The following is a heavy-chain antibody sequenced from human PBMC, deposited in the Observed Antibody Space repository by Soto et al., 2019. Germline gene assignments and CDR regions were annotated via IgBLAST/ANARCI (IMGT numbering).Heavy chain of an antibody. V-gene: IGHV1-2*02. J-gene: IGHJ4*02. D-gene: IGHD6-13*01. CDR2: INPNSGGT. CDR3: ARDSPYSSSWYVYFDY. Sequence: ASVKVSCKASGYTCTGYYMHWVRQAPGQGLEWMGWINPNSGGTNYAQKFQGRVTMTRDTSISTAYMELSRLRSDDTAVYYCARDSPYSSSWYVYFDYWGQGTLVTVSS. CDR1: GYTCTGYY.